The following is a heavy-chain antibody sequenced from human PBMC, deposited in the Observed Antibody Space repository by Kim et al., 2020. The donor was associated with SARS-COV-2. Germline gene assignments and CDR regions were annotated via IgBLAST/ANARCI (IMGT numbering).Heavy chain of an antibody. V-gene: IGHV3-74*01. Sequence: GGSLRLSCAASGFTFSSYWMHWVRQAPGKGLVWVSRINSDGSSTSYADSVKGRFTISRDNAKNTLYLQMNSLRAEDTAVYYCARGGLGDSGSYSPGSYYYYGMDVWGQGTTVTVSS. CDR1: GFTFSSYW. J-gene: IGHJ6*02. D-gene: IGHD3-10*01. CDR2: INSDGSST. CDR3: ARGGLGDSGSYSPGSYYYYGMDV.